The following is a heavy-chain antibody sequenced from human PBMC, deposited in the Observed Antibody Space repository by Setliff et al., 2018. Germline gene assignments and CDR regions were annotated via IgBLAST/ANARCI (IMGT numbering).Heavy chain of an antibody. CDR2: IYNPWSS. D-gene: IGHD3-22*01. V-gene: IGHV4-59*01. Sequence: PSETLSLTCSVSGASITNSYWSWVRQSPEKGLEWIAYIYNPWSSNYNPSLKGRVNISVDTSRNQVSPKLKSVTAADTAVYYCARDPHYDPTYSLPGHAFDFWGQGIMVTVSS. CDR1: GASITNSY. CDR3: ARDPHYDPTYSLPGHAFDF. J-gene: IGHJ3*01.